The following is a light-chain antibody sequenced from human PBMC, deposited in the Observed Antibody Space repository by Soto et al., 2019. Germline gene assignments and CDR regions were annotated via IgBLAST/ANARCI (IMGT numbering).Light chain of an antibody. CDR3: QQYNSYSWT. Sequence: DIQMTQSPSTLSASLGDRVTITCRASQGISRWLAWYQQRPGKAPKLLIYDASSLESGVPSRFSGSGSGTEFTLTISSLQPDDFATYYCQQYNSYSWTFGQGTKVDIK. CDR1: QGISRW. CDR2: DAS. V-gene: IGKV1-5*01. J-gene: IGKJ1*01.